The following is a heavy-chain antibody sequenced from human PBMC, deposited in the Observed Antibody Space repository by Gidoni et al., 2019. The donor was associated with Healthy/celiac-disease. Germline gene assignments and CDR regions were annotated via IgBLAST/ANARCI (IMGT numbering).Heavy chain of an antibody. Sequence: EVQLVESGGGLVKPGGSLRLSCEASGFTFSNALSSWVRQDPGKGLEWVGRNKSKTDGGRTDYAAPVKGRFTSSRDDSKNTLYLKMNSLKTEDTAVYYCTTAESEGWNDDVDYYYYMDVWGKGTTVTVSS. J-gene: IGHJ6*03. CDR1: GFTFSNAL. D-gene: IGHD1-1*01. V-gene: IGHV3-15*01. CDR3: TTAESEGWNDDVDYYYYMDV. CDR2: NKSKTDGGRT.